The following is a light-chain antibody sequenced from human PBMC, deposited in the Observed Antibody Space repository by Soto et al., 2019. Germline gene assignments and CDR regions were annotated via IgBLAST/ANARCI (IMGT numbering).Light chain of an antibody. CDR1: QSIGHF. CDR2: DAS. CDR3: QHRSNWPVS. J-gene: IGKJ4*01. V-gene: IGKV3-11*01. Sequence: DIMVTQSPATLSLSPGESATLSCRASQSIGHFLVWYQQKPGQAPRLLISDASKRATGIPARFSGIGSGTDFTLTINSLQPEDSAIYYCQHRSNWPVSFGGGTKVEIK.